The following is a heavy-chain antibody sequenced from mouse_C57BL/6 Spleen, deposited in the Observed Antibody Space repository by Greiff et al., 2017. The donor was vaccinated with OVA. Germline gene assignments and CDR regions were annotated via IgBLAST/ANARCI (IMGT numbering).Heavy chain of an antibody. CDR1: GFTFSSYA. D-gene: IGHD2-2*01. V-gene: IGHV5-4*01. CDR2: ISDGGSYT. J-gene: IGHJ4*01. Sequence: EVKLQESGGGLVKPGGSLKLSCAASGFTFSSYAMSWVRQTPEKRLEWVATISDGGSYTYYPDNVKGRFTISRDNAKNNLYLQMSHLKSEDTARYYCAREGGYDYYAMGYWGQGTSVT. CDR3: AREGGYDYYAMGY.